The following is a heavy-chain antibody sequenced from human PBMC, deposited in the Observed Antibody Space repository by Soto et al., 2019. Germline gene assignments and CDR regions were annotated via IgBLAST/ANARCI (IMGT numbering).Heavy chain of an antibody. V-gene: IGHV3-30*18. Sequence: QVQLVEFGGGVVQPGRSLRLSCTVSGFTFSTFGMHWVRQAPGGGLEWVALISYDGRTQYYADSVKGRFSISRDNSKDTLFLQMNSLRAEVTAVYYCAKDQGYTFGYDYWGQGTLVTVSS. CDR1: GFTFSTFG. J-gene: IGHJ4*02. CDR3: AKDQGYTFGYDY. D-gene: IGHD5-18*01. CDR2: ISYDGRTQ.